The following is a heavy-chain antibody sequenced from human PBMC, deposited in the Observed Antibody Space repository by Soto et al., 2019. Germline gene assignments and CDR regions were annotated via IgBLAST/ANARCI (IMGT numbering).Heavy chain of an antibody. CDR2: ISTYNGNT. Sequence: ASVKVSCKASGYTFITYGVSWVRQAPGQGLDWLGWISTYNGNTRYAERLQGRVTMTTDTTTNTAYMELRNLRSDDTAVYYCARGPTDYYDNIANYFLDYWGQGTLVTVSS. D-gene: IGHD3-22*01. CDR3: ARGPTDYYDNIANYFLDY. CDR1: GYTFITYG. V-gene: IGHV1-18*01. J-gene: IGHJ4*02.